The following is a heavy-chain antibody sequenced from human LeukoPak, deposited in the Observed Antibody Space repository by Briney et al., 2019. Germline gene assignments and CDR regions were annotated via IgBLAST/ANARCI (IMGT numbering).Heavy chain of an antibody. CDR2: ISWNSGSI. CDR1: GFTFDDYA. D-gene: IGHD2-2*02. CDR3: AKGGKYQLLYPFDY. J-gene: IGHJ4*02. V-gene: IGHV3-9*01. Sequence: PGGSLRLSCAASGFTFDDYAMHWVRQAPGKGLEWVSGISWNSGSIGYADSVKGRFTISRDNAKNSLYLQMNSLRAEDTALYYCAKGGKYQLLYPFDYWGQGTLVTVSS.